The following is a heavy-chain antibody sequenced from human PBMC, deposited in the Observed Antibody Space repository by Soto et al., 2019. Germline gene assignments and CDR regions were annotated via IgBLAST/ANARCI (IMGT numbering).Heavy chain of an antibody. J-gene: IGHJ6*02. D-gene: IGHD3-10*01. V-gene: IGHV1-2*04. Sequence: ASVKVSCKASGYTFTGYYMHWVRQAPGQGLEWMGWINPNSGGTNYAQKFQGWVTMTRDTSISTAYMELSRLRSDDTAVYYCARSITMVRGVAKNYYYYYYGMDVWGQGTTVTV. CDR1: GYTFTGYY. CDR2: INPNSGGT. CDR3: ARSITMVRGVAKNYYYYYYGMDV.